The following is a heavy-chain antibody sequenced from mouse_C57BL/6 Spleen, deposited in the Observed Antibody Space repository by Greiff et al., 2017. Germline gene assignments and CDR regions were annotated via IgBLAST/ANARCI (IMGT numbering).Heavy chain of an antibody. Sequence: QVQLQQPGAELVMPGASVKLSCKASGYTFTSYWMHWVKQRPGQGLKWIGEIDPSDSYTNYNQKFKGKSTLTVDKSSSTAYMKLSSLTSEDSAVYYCARGSYGSSPLGVWGTGTTVTVSS. V-gene: IGHV1-69*01. CDR2: IDPSDSYT. CDR1: GYTFTSYW. J-gene: IGHJ1*03. D-gene: IGHD1-1*01. CDR3: ARGSYGSSPLGV.